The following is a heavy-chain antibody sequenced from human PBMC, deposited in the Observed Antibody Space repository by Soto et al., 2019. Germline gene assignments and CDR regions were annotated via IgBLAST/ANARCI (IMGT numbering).Heavy chain of an antibody. J-gene: IGHJ3*02. CDR1: GFTSSNYW. V-gene: IGHV3-7*01. Sequence: GGSLRLSCAASGFTSSNYWMSWVRQAPGKGLEWVANIKQDGSEKYYVDSVKGRFTISRDNAKNSLYLQMNSLRAEDTAVYYCASIGIQDAFDIWGQGTMVTVSS. CDR2: IKQDGSEK. D-gene: IGHD1-20*01. CDR3: ASIGIQDAFDI.